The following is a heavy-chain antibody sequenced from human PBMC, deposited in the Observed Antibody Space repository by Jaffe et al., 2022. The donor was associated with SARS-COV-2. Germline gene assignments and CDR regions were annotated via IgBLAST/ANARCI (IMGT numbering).Heavy chain of an antibody. J-gene: IGHJ4*02. CDR3: ARGYSDSNGRLGY. CDR2: IDTNTGNP. Sequence: QVQLVQSGSELKKPGASVKVSCRASGYTFSSYAISWVRQAPGQGLEWMGWIDTNTGNPTFAQGFTGRFVFSRDTSVSTAYLQISGLKAEDTAIYYCARGYSDSNGRLGYWGQGTLVTVSS. D-gene: IGHD3-22*01. V-gene: IGHV7-4-1*02. CDR1: GYTFSSYA.